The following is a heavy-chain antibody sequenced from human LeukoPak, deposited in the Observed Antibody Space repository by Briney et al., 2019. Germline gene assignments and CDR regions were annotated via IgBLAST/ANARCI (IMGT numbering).Heavy chain of an antibody. J-gene: IGHJ4*02. CDR2: INPNSGGT. CDR3: ARDFWVGGYDLDY. V-gene: IGHV1-2*02. D-gene: IGHD5-12*01. Sequence: ASVKVSCKASGYTFTGYYMHWVRQAPGQGLEWMGWINPNSGGTNYAQKFQGRVTMTRDTSISTAYMELSRLRSDDTAVYYCARDFWVGGYDLDYWGQGTLVTVSS. CDR1: GYTFTGYY.